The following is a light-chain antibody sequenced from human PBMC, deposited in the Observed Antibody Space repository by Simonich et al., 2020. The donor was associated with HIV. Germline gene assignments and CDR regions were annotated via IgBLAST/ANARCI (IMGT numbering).Light chain of an antibody. Sequence: DIQMTHSPSSLSASVGDRVTHTCRASQDIINSLAWYKQKPGKAPKLLLYAASRLQSGVPSRFSGSWSGTHYTLTISSLQPEDFATYYCQQYYNIPRTFGQGTNLEIK. CDR1: QDIINS. CDR2: AAS. V-gene: IGKV1-NL1*01. J-gene: IGKJ2*01. CDR3: QQYYNIPRT.